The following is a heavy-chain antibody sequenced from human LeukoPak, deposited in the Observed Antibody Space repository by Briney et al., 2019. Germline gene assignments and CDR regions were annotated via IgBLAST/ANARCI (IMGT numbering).Heavy chain of an antibody. Sequence: GGSLRLSSAASGFTFSSYGMHWVRQAPGKGLEWVAVIWYDGSNKYYADSVKGRFTISRDNSKNTLYLQMNSLRAEDTAVYYCARDHGDGDYLSYFGYWGQGTLVTVSS. CDR1: GFTFSSYG. D-gene: IGHD4-17*01. V-gene: IGHV3-33*01. J-gene: IGHJ4*02. CDR3: ARDHGDGDYLSYFGY. CDR2: IWYDGSNK.